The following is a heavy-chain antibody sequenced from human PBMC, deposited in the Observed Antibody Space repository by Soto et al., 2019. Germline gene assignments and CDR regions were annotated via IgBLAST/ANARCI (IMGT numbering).Heavy chain of an antibody. CDR1: GGSMSSSSYY. Sequence: QLQLQESGPGLVKPAETLSLICSVSGGSMSSSSYYWGWIRQPPGKGLGWIGNVYHSGSSYYNPSLKSRLTISVHPSKNQFSLTLNSVTAADTAVYYCARRQDYYDSSGYYNDAFDIWGQGTEVTVSS. V-gene: IGHV4-39*01. J-gene: IGHJ3*02. D-gene: IGHD3-22*01. CDR3: ARRQDYYDSSGYYNDAFDI. CDR2: VYHSGSS.